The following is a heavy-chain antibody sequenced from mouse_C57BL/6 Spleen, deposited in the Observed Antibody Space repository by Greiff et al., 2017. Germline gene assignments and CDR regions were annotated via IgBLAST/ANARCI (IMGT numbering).Heavy chain of an antibody. CDR1: GYTFTSYW. V-gene: IGHV1-61*01. CDR3: ATRCSGCYFGC. J-gene: IGHJ2*01. Sequence: QVQLQQSGAELVRPGSSVKLSCKASGYTFTSYWMDWVKQRPGQGLEWIGNIYPSDSETHYNQKFKDKATLTVDKSSSTAYMQLSSLTSEDSAVYYWATRCSGCYFGCWGQGATLSVSS. D-gene: IGHD3-2*02. CDR2: IYPSDSET.